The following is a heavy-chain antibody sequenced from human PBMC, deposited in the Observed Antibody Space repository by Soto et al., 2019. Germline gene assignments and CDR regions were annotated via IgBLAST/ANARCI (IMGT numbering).Heavy chain of an antibody. CDR2: ISYDGSNK. J-gene: IGHJ6*02. Sequence: QVQLVESGGGVVQPGRSLRLSCAASGFTFSRYAMHWVRQAPGKGLEWVAVISYDGSNKYYADSVKGRFTISRDNSKNTLYLQMNSLRAEDTAVYYCARDLTYCSGGSCYYYYGMDVWGQGTTVTVSS. CDR3: ARDLTYCSGGSCYYYYGMDV. D-gene: IGHD2-15*01. CDR1: GFTFSRYA. V-gene: IGHV3-30-3*01.